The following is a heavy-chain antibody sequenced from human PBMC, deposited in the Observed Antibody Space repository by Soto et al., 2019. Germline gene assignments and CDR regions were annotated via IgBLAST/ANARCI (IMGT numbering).Heavy chain of an antibody. CDR1: GGTFRSYS. D-gene: IGHD2-2*01. CDR2: IIPIFGTA. V-gene: IGHV1-69*01. Sequence: QLQLVQSGAEVKKPGSSVKVSCKASGGTFRSYSINWVRQAPGQGLEWMGGIIPIFGTATYAQKFQGRVTITADDSASTAYMELSSLTSEDTALYYCSTSVYCSTTTCYYYYGMDVWGQGTTVTVSS. J-gene: IGHJ6*02. CDR3: STSVYCSTTTCYYYYGMDV.